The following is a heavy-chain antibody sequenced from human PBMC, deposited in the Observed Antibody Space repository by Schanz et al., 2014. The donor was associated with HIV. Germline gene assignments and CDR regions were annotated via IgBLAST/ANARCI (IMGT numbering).Heavy chain of an antibody. CDR1: GFTFSSYS. V-gene: IGHV3-23*04. Sequence: VQLVESGGGVVQPGRSLRLSCAASGFTFSSYSMHWLRQAPGRGLEWVSGISGSGSSSYFADSVKGRFTIFRDNSKNTLYLQMNSLRAEDTAVYYCAKYSQLWLLLGGFDIWGPGTMVTVSS. CDR2: ISGSGSSS. J-gene: IGHJ3*02. D-gene: IGHD5-18*01. CDR3: AKYSQLWLLLGGFDI.